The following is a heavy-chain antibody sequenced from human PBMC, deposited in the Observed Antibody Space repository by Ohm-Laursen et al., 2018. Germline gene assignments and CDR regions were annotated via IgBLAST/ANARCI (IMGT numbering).Heavy chain of an antibody. CDR2: ISGSGGST. V-gene: IGHV3-23*01. Sequence: SLRLSCAASEVTFSSYWLSWVRQAPGKGLEWVSAISGSGGSTYYADSVKGRFTISRDNSKNTLYLQMNSLRAEDTAVYYCAKTAYCGGDCYPWAFDIWGQGTMVTVSS. CDR1: EVTFSSYW. J-gene: IGHJ3*02. D-gene: IGHD2-21*02. CDR3: AKTAYCGGDCYPWAFDI.